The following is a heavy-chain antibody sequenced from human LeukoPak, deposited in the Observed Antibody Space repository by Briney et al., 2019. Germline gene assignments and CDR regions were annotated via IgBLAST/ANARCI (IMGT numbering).Heavy chain of an antibody. Sequence: AGGSLRLSCAASGFTFDNYAIHWGRQAPGKGLEWVSLIGGDGGSTYYADSMKGRFTISRDNSKKTLYLQMNSLRAEDMAVYYCAKDLGGGSGCYDLWGRGTLVTVSS. J-gene: IGHJ2*01. V-gene: IGHV3-43*02. CDR3: AKDLGGGSGCYDL. CDR1: GFTFDNYA. CDR2: IGGDGGST. D-gene: IGHD6-19*01.